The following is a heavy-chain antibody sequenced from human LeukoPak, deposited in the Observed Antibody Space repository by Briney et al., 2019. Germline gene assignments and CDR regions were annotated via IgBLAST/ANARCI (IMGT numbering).Heavy chain of an antibody. J-gene: IGHJ4*02. CDR3: ARRFRFGFSFAFNY. Sequence: ASVKVSCKGSGHAIRDSYKEWTRQAPGQGLEWIGRINPSNGITRFSQKFEGRVTLTRDTSANTAYMELTRLTSDDTAVYFCARRFRFGFSFAFNYWGQGTLVTVSS. CDR2: INPSNGIT. V-gene: IGHV1-2*02. CDR1: GHAIRDSY. D-gene: IGHD3-16*01.